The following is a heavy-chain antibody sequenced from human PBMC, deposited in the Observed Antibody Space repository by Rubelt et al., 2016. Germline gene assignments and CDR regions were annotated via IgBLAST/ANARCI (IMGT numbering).Heavy chain of an antibody. D-gene: IGHD3-3*01. V-gene: IGHV2-5*02. J-gene: IGHJ4*02. CDR3: ARLDFAARRVADY. Sequence: QVTLRESGPALVKPTQTLTLTCTFSGFPLTTRGLGVGWIRQPPGKALEWLALVYWDGDKRYSPFLKSRITITKDTSRNQVVLTMANMDPVDTATYYCARLDFAARRVADYWGQGTLVTVSS. CDR1: GFPLTTRGLG. CDR2: VYWDGDK.